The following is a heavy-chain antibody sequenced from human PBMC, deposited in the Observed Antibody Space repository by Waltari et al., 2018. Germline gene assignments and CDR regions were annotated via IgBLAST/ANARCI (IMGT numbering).Heavy chain of an antibody. J-gene: IGHJ6*02. CDR1: GGCFGDSG. CDR3: ARGRRESVWVGELLYYHYYGMDV. CDR2: IVHSGST. D-gene: IGHD3-10*01. Sequence: QVHLHQRGAGVWKTSRTLSLTCVGSGGCFGDSGWPWVRRVQGKGLEWIGEIVHSGSTSYTPSLRGRITISLDTSKNQFSLRLNSVTAADTAVYYCARGRRESVWVGELLYYHYYGMDVWGQGTTVSVSS. V-gene: IGHV4-34*01.